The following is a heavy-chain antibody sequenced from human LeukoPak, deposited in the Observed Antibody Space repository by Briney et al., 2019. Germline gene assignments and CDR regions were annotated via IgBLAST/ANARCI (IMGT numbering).Heavy chain of an antibody. D-gene: IGHD3-10*01. CDR1: GDSVSCHY. V-gene: IGHV4-4*07. Sequence: SETLSLTCNVSGDSVSCHYWSWIRQPAGQGLEWIGRIYPSGTTTYSPSLKSRVTLSLDTSKNHFYLDLRSVTAADTAVYYCMRVFQRRREVINAFDIWGQGTKVTVSS. CDR3: MRVFQRRREVINAFDI. J-gene: IGHJ3*02. CDR2: IYPSGTT.